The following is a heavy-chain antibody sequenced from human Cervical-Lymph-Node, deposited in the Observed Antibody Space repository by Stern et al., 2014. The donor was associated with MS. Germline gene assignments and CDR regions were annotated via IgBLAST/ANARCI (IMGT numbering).Heavy chain of an antibody. J-gene: IGHJ4*02. V-gene: IGHV3-15*01. CDR3: TTDRQAGFWSGHRFDY. Sequence: VQLVESGGGLVKPGGSHRLSCAASGFPFSNAWMTWVRQAPGKGLEWVGRIKSKTDGGTTDYAAPVKGRFTISRDDSKNTLYLQMDSLETEDTAVYYCTTDRQAGFWSGHRFDYWGQGTLVTVSS. CDR2: IKSKTDGGTT. CDR1: GFPFSNAW. D-gene: IGHD3-3*01.